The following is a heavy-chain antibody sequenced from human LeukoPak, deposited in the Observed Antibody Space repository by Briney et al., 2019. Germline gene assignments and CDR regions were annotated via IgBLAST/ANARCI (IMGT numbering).Heavy chain of an antibody. Sequence: GGSLRLSCAASGFTFSGYSMNWVRQAPGKGLEWVSSISSSSSYIYYADSVKGRFTISRDNAKNSLYLQMNSLRAEDTAVYYCATLPTQEPFDYWGQGTLVTVSS. CDR1: GFTFSGYS. D-gene: IGHD1-14*01. V-gene: IGHV3-21*01. CDR3: ATLPTQEPFDY. J-gene: IGHJ4*02. CDR2: ISSSSSYI.